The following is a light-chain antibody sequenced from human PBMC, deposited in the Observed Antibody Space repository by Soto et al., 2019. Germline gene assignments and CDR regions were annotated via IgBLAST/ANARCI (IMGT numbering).Light chain of an antibody. Sequence: EILMSQSPATLSVSPGERATLSCRASQNVSSHLAWYQQKPGQAPRLLIYDASTRATGIPARFSGSGSGTEFTLTISSLRSEDFAVYYCQQYNKWPRTFGQGTKVDIK. J-gene: IGKJ1*01. V-gene: IGKV3-15*01. CDR2: DAS. CDR1: QNVSSH. CDR3: QQYNKWPRT.